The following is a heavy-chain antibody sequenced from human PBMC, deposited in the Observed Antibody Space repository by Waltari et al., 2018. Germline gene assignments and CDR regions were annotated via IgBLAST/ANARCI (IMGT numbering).Heavy chain of an antibody. D-gene: IGHD6-19*01. Sequence: QVQLQESGPGLVKPSQTLSLTCTVSGGSISSGSYYWSWIRQPAGKGLEWIGRIYTSGSTNYNPSLKSRVTISVDTSKNQFSLKLSSVTAADTAVYYCARMTVAGTIYFDYWGQGTLVTVSS. CDR3: ARMTVAGTIYFDY. V-gene: IGHV4-61*02. CDR1: GGSISSGSYY. CDR2: IYTSGST. J-gene: IGHJ4*02.